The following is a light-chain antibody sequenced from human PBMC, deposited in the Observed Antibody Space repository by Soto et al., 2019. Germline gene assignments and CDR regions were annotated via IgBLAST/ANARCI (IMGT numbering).Light chain of an antibody. V-gene: IGKV3-15*01. Sequence: EILMTQSPATLSVSPGERVTLSCRASQSVTTNLVWYQQKPGQVPRVLIYGASTRATGIPARFSGSGSGTEFTLTISSLQSEDFAIYYCQQYNNLPPTFGQGTKVEVK. CDR3: QQYNNLPPT. CDR2: GAS. CDR1: QSVTTN. J-gene: IGKJ1*01.